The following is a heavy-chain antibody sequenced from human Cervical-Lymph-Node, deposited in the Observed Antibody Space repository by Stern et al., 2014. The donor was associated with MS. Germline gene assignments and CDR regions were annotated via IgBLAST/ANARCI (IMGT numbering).Heavy chain of an antibody. J-gene: IGHJ3*01. V-gene: IGHV1-2*04. Sequence: QVQLVESGAEVKRPGASVRVSCRASGYTFTDHYIHWVRQAPGQGLEWMSWINPNGSGTNYAQKFRGWVTTTRDTSITTAYMELSSLRSDDTAVYYCARSKDVPYSNGWYNVYAYDFWGHGTMVTVSS. CDR3: ARSKDVPYSNGWYNVYAYDF. D-gene: IGHD6-19*01. CDR2: INPNGSGT. CDR1: GYTFTDHY.